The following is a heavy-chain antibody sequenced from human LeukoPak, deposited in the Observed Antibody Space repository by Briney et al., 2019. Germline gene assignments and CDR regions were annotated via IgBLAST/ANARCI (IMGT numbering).Heavy chain of an antibody. V-gene: IGHV2-5*02. D-gene: IGHD1-20*01. CDR3: AHSVYNWHAGACKI. CDR1: GLSLTNGGVG. J-gene: IGHJ3*02. CDR2: IYWDDDK. Sequence: SGPTLAQATEPLTQTCTCAGLSLTNGGVGVAWIRQPPGKALEWLALIYWDDDKHYTPSLKTRLTITKDNSKNEVVHTMTNKDPVSRSTYFQAHSVYNWHAGACKIRGQGTVVTVSS.